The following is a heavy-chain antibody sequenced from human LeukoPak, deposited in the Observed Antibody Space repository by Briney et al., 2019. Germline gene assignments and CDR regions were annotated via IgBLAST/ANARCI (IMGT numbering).Heavy chain of an antibody. Sequence: SVKVSCKASGGTFSSYAISWVRQAPGQGLEWMGGIIPIFGTANYAQKFQGRVTITTDESTSTAYMELSSLRSEDTAVYYCASSSGWYLGYNWFDPWGQGTLVTVSS. CDR1: GGTFSSYA. V-gene: IGHV1-69*05. J-gene: IGHJ5*02. CDR2: IIPIFGTA. CDR3: ASSSGWYLGYNWFDP. D-gene: IGHD6-13*01.